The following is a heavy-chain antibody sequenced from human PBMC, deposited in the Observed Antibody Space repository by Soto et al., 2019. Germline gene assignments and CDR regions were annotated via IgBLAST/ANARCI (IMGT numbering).Heavy chain of an antibody. Sequence: GASVKVSCKASGYTFTGYFIHWVRQSPGQGLEWMGWINPNSGGTTYAQKFQGRVSMTRDTSINTAYMELSRLTSDDTAVYYCARVTLKAGNWYDPWGQGTLVTLSS. D-gene: IGHD2-8*01. V-gene: IGHV1-2*02. CDR2: INPNSGGT. J-gene: IGHJ5*02. CDR3: ARVTLKAGNWYDP. CDR1: GYTFTGYF.